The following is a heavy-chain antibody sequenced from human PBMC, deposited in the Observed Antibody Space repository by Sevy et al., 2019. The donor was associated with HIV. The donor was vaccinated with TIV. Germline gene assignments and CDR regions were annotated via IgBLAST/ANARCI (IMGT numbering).Heavy chain of an antibody. V-gene: IGHV1-2*06. D-gene: IGHD6-25*01. J-gene: IGHJ5*02. CDR2: INPNSGGT. CDR3: ARGTAAYNWFDP. Sequence: ASVKVSCKASGYTFTGYYMHWVRQAPGQGLEWMGRINPNSGGTNYAQTFQGRVTMTRDTSISTAYMELSRLRSDDTAVYYCARGTAAYNWFDPWGQGTLVTVSS. CDR1: GYTFTGYY.